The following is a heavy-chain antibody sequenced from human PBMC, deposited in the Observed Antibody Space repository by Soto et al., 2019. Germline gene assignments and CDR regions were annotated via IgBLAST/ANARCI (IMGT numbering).Heavy chain of an antibody. J-gene: IGHJ3*02. CDR3: ARHINAGGYDPVAFDI. CDR1: GGSISSYY. D-gene: IGHD5-12*01. CDR2: IYYSGST. V-gene: IGHV4-59*08. Sequence: QVQLQESGPGLVKPSETLSLTCTVSGGSISSYYWSWIRQPPGKGLEWIGYIYYSGSTNYNPSLKRRVTISVDTSKNQFSLKLSSVTAADTAVYYCARHINAGGYDPVAFDIWGQGTMVTVSS.